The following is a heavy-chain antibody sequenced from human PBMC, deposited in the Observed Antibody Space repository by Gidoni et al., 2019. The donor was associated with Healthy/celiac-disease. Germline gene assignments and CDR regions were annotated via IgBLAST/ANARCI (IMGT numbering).Heavy chain of an antibody. CDR2: IITIFGTA. CDR3: ARDDVVVPAAIYYGMDV. J-gene: IGHJ6*02. V-gene: IGHV1-69*01. CDR1: GGTFSSYA. D-gene: IGHD2-2*01. Sequence: VQLVQSGAEVKKPGSSVKVPCKASGGTFSSYAISRVRQGPGQGLEWMGGIITIFGTANYAQKFQGRFTITADESTSTAYMELSSLRSEDTAVYYCARDDVVVPAAIYYGMDVWGQGTTVTVSS.